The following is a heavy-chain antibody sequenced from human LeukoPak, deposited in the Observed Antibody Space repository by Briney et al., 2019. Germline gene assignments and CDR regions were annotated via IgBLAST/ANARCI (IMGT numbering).Heavy chain of an antibody. V-gene: IGHV4-4*07. CDR1: GGSISSYY. CDR3: ARDSIPRRYFDY. CDR2: IYTSGST. D-gene: IGHD2-2*02. J-gene: IGHJ4*02. Sequence: SETLSPTCTVSGGSISSYYWSWIRQPAGKGLEWIGRIYTSGSTNYNPSLKSRVTMSVDTSKNQFSLKLSSVTAADTAVYYCARDSIPRRYFDYWGQGTLVTVSS.